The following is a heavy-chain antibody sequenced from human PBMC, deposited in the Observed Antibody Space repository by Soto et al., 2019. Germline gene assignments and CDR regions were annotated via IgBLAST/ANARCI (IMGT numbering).Heavy chain of an antibody. CDR2: IYYSGST. V-gene: IGHV4-31*03. J-gene: IGHJ4*02. D-gene: IGHD3-3*01. Sequence: LSLTCTVSGGSISSGGYYWSWIRQHPGKGLEWIGYIYYSGSTYYNPSLKSRVTISVDTSKNQFSLKLSSVTAADTAVYYCSALRFLEWLIPEYYFDYWGQGTLVTVSS. CDR3: SALRFLEWLIPEYYFDY. CDR1: GGSISSGGYY.